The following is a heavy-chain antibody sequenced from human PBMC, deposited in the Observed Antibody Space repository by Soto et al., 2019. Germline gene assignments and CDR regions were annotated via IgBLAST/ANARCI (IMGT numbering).Heavy chain of an antibody. CDR1: GYSYSTYW. CDR3: ARPIDYASSSTGFDY. D-gene: IGHD6-6*01. V-gene: IGHV5-51*01. J-gene: IGHJ4*02. CDR2: IYPGDSDT. Sequence: GESLKISCKGSGYSYSTYWIAWVRQKPGKGLEFMGIIYPGDSDTRYSPSFQGQVTISADKTTTTAYLQWSSLRASDTAMYYCARPIDYASSSTGFDYWGQGTLVTVSS.